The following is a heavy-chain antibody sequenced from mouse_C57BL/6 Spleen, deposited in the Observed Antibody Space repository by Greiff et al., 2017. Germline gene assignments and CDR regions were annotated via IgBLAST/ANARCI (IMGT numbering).Heavy chain of an antibody. D-gene: IGHD4-1*01. CDR2: ISSGGSYT. CDR3: ARLTGTHYAMDY. Sequence: EVKVVESGGDLVKPGGSLKLSCAASGFTFSSYGMSWVRQTPDKRLEWVATISSGGSYTYYPDSVKGRFTISRDNAKNTLYLQMSSLKSEDTAMYYCARLTGTHYAMDYWGQGTSVTVSS. V-gene: IGHV5-6*01. J-gene: IGHJ4*01. CDR1: GFTFSSYG.